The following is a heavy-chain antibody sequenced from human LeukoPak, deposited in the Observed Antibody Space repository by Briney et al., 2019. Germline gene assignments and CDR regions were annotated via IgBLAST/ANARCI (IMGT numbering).Heavy chain of an antibody. CDR1: GGSISSYY. Sequence: SETLSLTCTVSGGSISSYYWSWIRQPPGKGLEWIGYIYYSGSTNYNPSLKSRVTISVDTSKNQFSLKLSSVTAAETAVYYCARDTRGSGYFDYWGQGTLVTVSS. D-gene: IGHD3-10*01. CDR2: IYYSGST. J-gene: IGHJ4*02. V-gene: IGHV4-59*01. CDR3: ARDTRGSGYFDY.